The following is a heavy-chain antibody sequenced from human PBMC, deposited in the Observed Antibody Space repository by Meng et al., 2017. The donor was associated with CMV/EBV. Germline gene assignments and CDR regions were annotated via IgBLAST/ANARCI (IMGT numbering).Heavy chain of an antibody. V-gene: IGHV3-33*06. D-gene: IGHD6-6*01. J-gene: IGHJ5*02. Sequence: GESLRLSCAASGFTFSNYGMHWVRQAPGKGLEWVAVIWYDGSDKYYADSVKGRFTISRDNSKNTLYLQMNSLRAEDTAVYYCAKDRSSSVSFWFDPWGQGTLVTVSS. CDR3: AKDRSSSVSFWFDP. CDR2: IWYDGSDK. CDR1: GFTFSNYG.